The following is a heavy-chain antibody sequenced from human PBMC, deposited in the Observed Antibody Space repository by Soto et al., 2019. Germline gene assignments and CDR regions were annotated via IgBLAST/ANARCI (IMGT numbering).Heavy chain of an antibody. V-gene: IGHV1-58*02. D-gene: IGHD4-17*01. CDR2: IVVASGNT. CDR3: ATTTHDYDFYNWFDP. Sequence: SVKVSCKVSGYTLTELSMHWVRQARGQRLEWIGWIVVASGNTDFAQKFQERVTITRDMSTSTAYLEVSSLRSDDTGVYYCATTTHDYDFYNWFDPWGQGTLVTVSS. CDR1: GYTLTELS. J-gene: IGHJ5*02.